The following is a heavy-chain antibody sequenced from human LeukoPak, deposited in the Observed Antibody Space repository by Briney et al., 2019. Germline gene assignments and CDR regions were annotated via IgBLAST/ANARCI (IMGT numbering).Heavy chain of an antibody. CDR3: ASSTIFGVVIRIVGAFDI. D-gene: IGHD3-3*01. Sequence: GGSLRLSCAASGFTFSSYAMSWVRQAPGKGLEWVSAISGSGGSTYYADSVKGRFTISRDNSKNTPYLQMNSLRAEDTAVYYCASSTIFGVVIRIVGAFDIWGQGTVVTVSS. CDR2: ISGSGGST. V-gene: IGHV3-23*01. J-gene: IGHJ3*02. CDR1: GFTFSSYA.